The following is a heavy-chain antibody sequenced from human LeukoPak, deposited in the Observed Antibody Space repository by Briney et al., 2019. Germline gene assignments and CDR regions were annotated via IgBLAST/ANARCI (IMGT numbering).Heavy chain of an antibody. CDR3: ARDHEGYSSGWYVRRYFDY. J-gene: IGHJ4*02. V-gene: IGHV1-18*01. CDR2: ISAYNGNT. D-gene: IGHD6-19*01. CDR1: GYTFTSYG. Sequence: ASVKVSCKASGYTFTSYGISWVRQAPGQGLEWIGWISAYNGNTNYAQKLQGRVTMTTDTSTSTAYMELRSLRSDDTAVYYCARDHEGYSSGWYVRRYFDYWGQGTLVTVSS.